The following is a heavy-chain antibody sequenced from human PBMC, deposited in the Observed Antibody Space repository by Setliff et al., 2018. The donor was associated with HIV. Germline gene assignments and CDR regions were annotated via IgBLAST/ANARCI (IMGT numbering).Heavy chain of an antibody. J-gene: IGHJ4*02. CDR3: ARTLPQYTNLFDY. D-gene: IGHD5-18*01. CDR1: GYTFTNYY. CDR2: INPNSGGT. V-gene: IGHV1-2*02. Sequence: ASVKVSCKASGYTFTNYYMHWVRQAPGQGLEWMGWINPNSGGTNYAQKFQGRVTMARDTSISTAYMELSRLRSDDTAVYYCARTLPQYTNLFDYWGQGTLVTVSS.